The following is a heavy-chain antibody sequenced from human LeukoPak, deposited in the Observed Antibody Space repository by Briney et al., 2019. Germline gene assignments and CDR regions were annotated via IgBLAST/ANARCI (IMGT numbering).Heavy chain of an antibody. D-gene: IGHD3-3*01. CDR1: GGSFSGYY. V-gene: IGHV4-34*01. CDR3: ARVGYYWSNDY. CDR2: INHSGST. Sequence: PSETLSPTCAVYGGSFSGYYWSWIRQPPGKGLEWIGEINHSGSTNYNPSLKSRVTISVDTSKNQFSLKLSSVTAADTAVYYCARVGYYWSNDYWGQGTLVTVSS. J-gene: IGHJ4*02.